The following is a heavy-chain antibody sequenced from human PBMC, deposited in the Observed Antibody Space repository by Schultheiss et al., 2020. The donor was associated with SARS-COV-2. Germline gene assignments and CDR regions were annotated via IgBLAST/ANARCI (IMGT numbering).Heavy chain of an antibody. CDR1: GFTFSSYD. V-gene: IGHV3-13*01. Sequence: GGSLRLSCAASGFTFSSYDMHWVRQATGKGLEWVSAIGTAGDTYYPGSVKGRFTISRENAKNSLYLQMNSLRAGDTAVYYCARDHCSGGSCGYFDLWGRGTLVTVSS. CDR3: ARDHCSGGSCGYFDL. D-gene: IGHD2-15*01. CDR2: IGTAGDT. J-gene: IGHJ2*01.